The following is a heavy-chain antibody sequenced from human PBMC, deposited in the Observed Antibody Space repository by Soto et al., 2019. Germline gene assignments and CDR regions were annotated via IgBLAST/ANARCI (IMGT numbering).Heavy chain of an antibody. J-gene: IGHJ4*02. V-gene: IGHV4-38-2*01. D-gene: IGHD6-13*01. CDR1: GYSISRGYN. CDR2: IYNSGST. CDR3: ASYSSSHSYY. Sequence: SETLSLTCAVSGYSISRGYNWGWIRQPAGKGLEWIVSIYNSGSTYYNPSLKSRVTISVDTSKNQFSLKLSSVTAADTAVYYFASYSSSHSYYCGQGTLVTVS.